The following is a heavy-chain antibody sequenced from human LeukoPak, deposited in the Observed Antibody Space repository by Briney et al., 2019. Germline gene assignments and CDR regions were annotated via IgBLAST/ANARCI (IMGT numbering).Heavy chain of an antibody. CDR1: GYTFTDYG. D-gene: IGHD3-22*01. J-gene: IGHJ1*01. CDR3: ATSYYGSSGYYYIAEYFQH. Sequence: GASVKVSCKTSGYTFTDYGISWVRQAPGQGLEWMGWISAYNGNTNYAQKLQGRVTMTTDTSTRTAYMELRSLRSDDTAVYYCATSYYGSSGYYYIAEYFQHWGQGTLVTVSS. CDR2: ISAYNGNT. V-gene: IGHV1-18*01.